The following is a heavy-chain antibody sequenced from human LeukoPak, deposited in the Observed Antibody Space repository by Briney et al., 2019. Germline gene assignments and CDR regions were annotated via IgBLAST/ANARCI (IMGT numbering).Heavy chain of an antibody. D-gene: IGHD1-26*01. Sequence: PSETLSLTCTVSGGSISSYYWSWIRQPPGKGLEWIGYIYYSGSTNYNPSLKSRVTISVDTSKNQFSLKLNSVTAADTAVYYCARGASGNYWAPFDYWGQGTLVTVSS. CDR3: ARGASGNYWAPFDY. CDR2: IYYSGST. V-gene: IGHV4-59*01. J-gene: IGHJ4*02. CDR1: GGSISSYY.